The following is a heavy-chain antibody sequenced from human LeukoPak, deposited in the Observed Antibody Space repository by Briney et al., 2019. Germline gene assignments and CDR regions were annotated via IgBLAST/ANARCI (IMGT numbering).Heavy chain of an antibody. CDR2: IYYSGST. CDR3: AGGVMITFGGVIVV. D-gene: IGHD3-16*02. V-gene: IGHV4-59*01. J-gene: IGHJ4*02. CDR1: GGSISSYY. Sequence: KPSETLSLTCTVSGGSISSYYWSWIRQPPGKGLEWIGYIYYSGSTNYNPSLKSRVTISVDTSKNQFSLKLSSVTAADTAVYYCAGGVMITFGGVIVVWGRGTLVTVSS.